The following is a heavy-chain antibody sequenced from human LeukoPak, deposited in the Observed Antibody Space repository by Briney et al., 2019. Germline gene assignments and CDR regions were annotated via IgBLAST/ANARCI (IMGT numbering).Heavy chain of an antibody. Sequence: SETLSLTCTVSGGSISTYCWSWIRQPPGKGREWVGYIYYSGSNNYKPSLKSRVTMSVDTSKNQFSLKLSSVTAADTAVYYCAREGVTHNWFDPWGQGTLVTVSS. CDR1: GGSISTYC. D-gene: IGHD4-23*01. CDR3: AREGVTHNWFDP. J-gene: IGHJ5*02. CDR2: IYYSGSN. V-gene: IGHV4-59*01.